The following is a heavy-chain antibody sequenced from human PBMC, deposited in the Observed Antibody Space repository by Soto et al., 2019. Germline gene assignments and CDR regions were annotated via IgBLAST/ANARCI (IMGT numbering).Heavy chain of an antibody. CDR2: IYPGDSDT. V-gene: IGHV5-51*01. J-gene: IGHJ5*02. D-gene: IGHD6-19*01. CDR3: ARSGRSGWPESGGRFDP. Sequence: LKISCKGSGYSFTSYWIGWVRQMPGKGLEWMGIIYPGDSDTRYSPSFQGQVTISADKSISTAYLQWSSLKASDTAMYYCARSGRSGWPESGGRFDPWGQGTLVTVSS. CDR1: GYSFTSYW.